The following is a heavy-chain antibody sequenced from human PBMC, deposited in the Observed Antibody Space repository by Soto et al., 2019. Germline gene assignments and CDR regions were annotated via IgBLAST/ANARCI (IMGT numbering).Heavy chain of an antibody. CDR2: INHSGST. V-gene: IGHV4-34*01. Sequence: SETLSLTCAVYGGSFSGYYWSWIRQPPGKGLEWIGEINHSGSTNYNPSLKSRVTISVDTSKNQFSLKLSSVTAADTAVYYCARHPNKHCSGGSCYRIHYYYYGMDGWGQGTTVTVSS. J-gene: IGHJ6*02. CDR1: GGSFSGYY. CDR3: ARHPNKHCSGGSCYRIHYYYYGMDG. D-gene: IGHD2-15*01.